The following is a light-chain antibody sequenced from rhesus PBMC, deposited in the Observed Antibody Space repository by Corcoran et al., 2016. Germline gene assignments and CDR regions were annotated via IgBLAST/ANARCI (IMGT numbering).Light chain of an antibody. Sequence: DIQMTQSPSSLSASVGDTVTITCRASQSISSWLDWYQQKPGKAPKLLIYKASSLQSGVPSRFSGSGSGTDFTLTISSLQPKDFATYYCLQYSSSPYSFGQGTKVEIK. CDR2: KAS. CDR1: QSISSW. J-gene: IGKJ2*01. V-gene: IGKV1-22*01. CDR3: LQYSSSPYS.